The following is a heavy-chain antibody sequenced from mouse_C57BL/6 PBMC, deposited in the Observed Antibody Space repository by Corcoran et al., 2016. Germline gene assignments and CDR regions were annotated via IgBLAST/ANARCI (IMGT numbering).Heavy chain of an antibody. CDR2: INTYSGVP. CDR3: ARRGADYSNLDYLDY. CDR1: GYPFTTYG. Sequence: QIQLVQSGPELKKPGETVKISCKASGYPFTTYGMSWVKQAPGKGLKWMGWINTYSGVPTYADDFKGRFAFSLETSASTAYLQINNLKNEDTATYVWARRGADYSNLDYLDYWGQGTTLTVSS. V-gene: IGHV9-3*01. D-gene: IGHD2-5*01. J-gene: IGHJ2*01.